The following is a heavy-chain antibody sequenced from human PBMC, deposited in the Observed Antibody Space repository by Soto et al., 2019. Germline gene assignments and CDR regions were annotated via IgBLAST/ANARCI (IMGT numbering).Heavy chain of an antibody. V-gene: IGHV3-53*01. CDR3: ARAPNTYSGSRYYFDY. D-gene: IGHD1-26*01. Sequence: EVQLVESGGGLIQPGGSLRLSCAASGFTVSSNYMSWVRQAPGKGLEWVSVIYSGGSTYYADYVKGRFTISRDNSKNTLYLQMNSLRAEDTAVYYCARAPNTYSGSRYYFDYWGQGTLVTVSS. J-gene: IGHJ4*02. CDR2: IYSGGST. CDR1: GFTVSSNY.